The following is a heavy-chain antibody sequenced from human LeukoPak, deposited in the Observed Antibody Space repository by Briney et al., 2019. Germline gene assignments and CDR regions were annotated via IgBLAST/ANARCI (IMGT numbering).Heavy chain of an antibody. CDR1: GFTFTNAW. CDR2: IKSTTDGGTT. CDR3: TYAAFDY. V-gene: IGHV3-15*01. D-gene: IGHD6-25*01. Sequence: GGSLRLSCAASGFTFTNAWMTWVRQAPGKGLEWVGRIKSTTDGGTTDYAAPVKGRFTISRHDSKNTMSLQMNSLKSEDTAVYYCTYAAFDYWGQGTLVSVSS. J-gene: IGHJ4*02.